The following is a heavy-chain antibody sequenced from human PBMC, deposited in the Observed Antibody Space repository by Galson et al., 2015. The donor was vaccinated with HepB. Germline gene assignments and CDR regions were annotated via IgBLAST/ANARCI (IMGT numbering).Heavy chain of an antibody. D-gene: IGHD2-2*01. Sequence: SLRLSCAASGFSFSTYWMSWVRQAPGKGLEWVANIKDDGGEKYYVESVKGRFTIPRDNGKNSLWLQMNSLRVEDTAMYYCVRDREVPGGGDWFDPWGQGTLVTVSS. J-gene: IGHJ5*02. CDR2: IKDDGGEK. CDR1: GFSFSTYW. V-gene: IGHV3-7*01. CDR3: VRDREVPGGGDWFDP.